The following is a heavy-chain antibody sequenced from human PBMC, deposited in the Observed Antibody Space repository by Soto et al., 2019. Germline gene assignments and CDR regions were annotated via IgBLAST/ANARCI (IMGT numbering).Heavy chain of an antibody. CDR2: ISGHNGNR. CDR3: AREEYDILTGYGFFDY. Sequence: ASVKVSCKTSGYTFTSYDISWVRQAPGQGLEWMGWISGHNGNRNYAEKLQGRVTMTTDTSTSTAYMELRSLRSDDTAVYYCAREEYDILTGYGFFDYWGQGTQVTVSS. J-gene: IGHJ4*02. D-gene: IGHD3-9*01. CDR1: GYTFTSYD. V-gene: IGHV1-18*01.